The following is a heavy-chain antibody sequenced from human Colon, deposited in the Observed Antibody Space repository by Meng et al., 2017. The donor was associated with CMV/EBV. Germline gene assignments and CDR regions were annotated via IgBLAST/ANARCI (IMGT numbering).Heavy chain of an antibody. CDR1: GYTFITSG. J-gene: IGHJ4*02. Sequence: SGYTFITSGISWLRQPPGQGLAWMGWINPDNGGTIYAPRFRDRVTMTTDASTSTAYMELTSLTSDDTAVYYCARDWGDTTKVIVDYWGRGTLVTVSS. CDR2: INPDNGGT. D-gene: IGHD3-16*01. V-gene: IGHV1-18*01. CDR3: ARDWGDTTKVIVDY.